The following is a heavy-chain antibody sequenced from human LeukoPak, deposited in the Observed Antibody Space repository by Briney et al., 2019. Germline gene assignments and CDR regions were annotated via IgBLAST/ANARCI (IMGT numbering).Heavy chain of an antibody. D-gene: IGHD6-13*01. J-gene: IGHJ4*02. V-gene: IGHV3-7*03. CDR1: GFTFSSYW. CDR3: AKCHSSSWYYLFDY. Sequence: GGSLRLSCAASGFTFSSYWMSWVRQAPGKGLEWVANIKQDGSEKYYVDSVKGRFTISRDNSQNTLYLQMNSLRAEDTAVYYCAKCHSSSWYYLFDYWGQGTLVTVSS. CDR2: IKQDGSEK.